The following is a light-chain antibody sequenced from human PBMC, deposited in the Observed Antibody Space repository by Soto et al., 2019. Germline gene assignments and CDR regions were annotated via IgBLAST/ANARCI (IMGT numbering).Light chain of an antibody. V-gene: IGKV3-20*01. Sequence: EIVLTQSPGTLTLSPRERATLSCRAGQSVTNNYLAWYQQKPGQAPRLLIYGASSRATGIPDRFSGSGSGTDFTLTISRLEPEHFAVYYCQQYGSSPLTFGQGTKVDIK. CDR3: QQYGSSPLT. CDR2: GAS. CDR1: QSVTNNY. J-gene: IGKJ1*01.